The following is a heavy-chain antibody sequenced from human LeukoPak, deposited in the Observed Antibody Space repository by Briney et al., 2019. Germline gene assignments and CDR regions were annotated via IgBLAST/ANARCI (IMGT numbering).Heavy chain of an antibody. CDR3: ARHLSGITGYTYGRGIDY. Sequence: HSGGSLRLSCAASGFTFSSYWMSWVRQAPGKGLEWVANIKKDGSEKYYVDSVKGRFTISRDNAKKSLYLQMNSLRAEDTAVYYCARHLSGITGYTYGRGIDYWGQGTLLTVSS. CDR2: IKKDGSEK. V-gene: IGHV3-7*01. J-gene: IGHJ4*02. D-gene: IGHD5-18*01. CDR1: GFTFSSYW.